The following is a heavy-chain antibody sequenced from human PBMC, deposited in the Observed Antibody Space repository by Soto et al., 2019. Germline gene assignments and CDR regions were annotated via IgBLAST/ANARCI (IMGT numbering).Heavy chain of an antibody. D-gene: IGHD3-22*01. Sequence: SETLSLTCVVSGGSISGRNWWSWVRQAPGKGLEWIGEVFHSGDTTYTPSLRSRVTISVDKSKNQFSLKVNSVTAADTAVYYCARLIYDSRLNYFYFDFWGQGALVTVSS. CDR1: GGSISGRNW. CDR3: ARLIYDSRLNYFYFDF. CDR2: VFHSGDT. J-gene: IGHJ4*02. V-gene: IGHV4-4*02.